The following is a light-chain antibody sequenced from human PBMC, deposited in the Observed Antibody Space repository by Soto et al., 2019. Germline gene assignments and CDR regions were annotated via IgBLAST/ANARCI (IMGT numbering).Light chain of an antibody. CDR2: EVS. J-gene: IGLJ1*01. Sequence: QSALTQPASVSGSPGQSITISCTGTSSDVGGYNYVSWYQQHPGKAPKLMIYEVSNRPSGVSNRFSGSKSGNTASLTISGLPAEDEADYYCSSYTSSSIDYVFGPGTKVTVL. V-gene: IGLV2-14*01. CDR3: SSYTSSSIDYV. CDR1: SSDVGGYNY.